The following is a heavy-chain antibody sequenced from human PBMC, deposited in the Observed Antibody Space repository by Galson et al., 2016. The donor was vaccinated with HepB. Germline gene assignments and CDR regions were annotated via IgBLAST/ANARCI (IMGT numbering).Heavy chain of an antibody. CDR3: AREEATVTTATDQ. D-gene: IGHD4-17*01. V-gene: IGHV3-30*04. CDR2: VSHDGSQR. J-gene: IGHJ4*02. CDR1: GFTFSGYS. Sequence: SLRLSCAASGFTFSGYSMHWVRQAPGKGLEWVAEIVSHDGSQREYADSVKGRFTVFRDNAKNTVYLQMNSLRVEDTAVYYCAREEATVTTATDQWGQGTLVTVSS.